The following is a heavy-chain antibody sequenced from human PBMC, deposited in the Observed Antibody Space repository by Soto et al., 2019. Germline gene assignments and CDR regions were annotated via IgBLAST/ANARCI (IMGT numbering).Heavy chain of an antibody. CDR2: ISYDGSNK. J-gene: IGHJ3*02. V-gene: IGHV3-30*18. CDR3: AKDVGRVVIAAFDI. CDR1: GFTFSSYG. Sequence: GGSLRLSCAASGFTFSSYGMHWVRQAPGKGLEWVAVISYDGSNKYYADSVKGRFTISRDNSKNTLYLQMNSLRAEDAAVYYCAKDVGRVVIAAFDIWGQGTMVTVSS. D-gene: IGHD2-21*01.